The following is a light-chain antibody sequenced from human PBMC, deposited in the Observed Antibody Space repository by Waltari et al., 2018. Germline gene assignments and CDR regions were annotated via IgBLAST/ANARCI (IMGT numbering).Light chain of an antibody. CDR2: TSD. J-gene: IGLJ3*02. V-gene: IGLV1-47*01. CDR1: SSNIGSNY. Sequence: QSVLTQPPSASGTPGQRVTISCSGSSSNIGSNYVYWYQQLPGTAPKLLIYTSDPRPSGVPDRFSGSKSGTSASLAISVLRSEDEAEYYCAAWDDSLSGRVFGGGTKLTVL. CDR3: AAWDDSLSGRV.